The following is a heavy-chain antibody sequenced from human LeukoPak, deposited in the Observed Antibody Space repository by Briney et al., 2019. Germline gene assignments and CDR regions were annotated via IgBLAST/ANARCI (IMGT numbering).Heavy chain of an antibody. Sequence: GGSLRLSCAASGFTFSNCAMSWVCQAPGKGLEWVSVIGGSGGDTYYADSVKGRFTISRDNSKNTLYLQMNNLRAEDTAVYYCAKGVGAGNSVYFDYWGQGALVTVSS. CDR3: AKGVGAGNSVYFDY. V-gene: IGHV3-23*01. J-gene: IGHJ4*02. CDR1: GFTFSNCA. CDR2: IGGSGGDT. D-gene: IGHD4-23*01.